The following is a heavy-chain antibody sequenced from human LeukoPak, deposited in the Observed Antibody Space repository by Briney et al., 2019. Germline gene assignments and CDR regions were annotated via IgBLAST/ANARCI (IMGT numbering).Heavy chain of an antibody. CDR1: GGSISSYY. CDR2: IYYSGST. CDR3: ASQTLYYDILTGTSYYFDY. D-gene: IGHD3-9*01. Sequence: SETLSLTCTVSGGSISSYYWSWIRQPPGKGLEWIGYIYYSGSTNYNPSLKSRVTISVDTSKNQLSLKLSSVTAADTAVYYCASQTLYYDILTGTSYYFDYWGQGTLVTVSS. V-gene: IGHV4-59*12. J-gene: IGHJ4*02.